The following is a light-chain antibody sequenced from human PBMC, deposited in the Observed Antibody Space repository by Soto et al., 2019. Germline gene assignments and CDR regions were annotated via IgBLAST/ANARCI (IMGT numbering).Light chain of an antibody. CDR3: QQGYSTPIT. Sequence: DIQMTQSPSSLSASVGDRVTITCRASQSIGTYLSWYQHRPGKAPKLLIYAASSLQSGVPSRFSGSGSGTDFTLTNTSLQPEDFATYYCQQGYSTPITFGQGTRLEIK. CDR2: AAS. V-gene: IGKV1-39*01. CDR1: QSIGTY. J-gene: IGKJ5*01.